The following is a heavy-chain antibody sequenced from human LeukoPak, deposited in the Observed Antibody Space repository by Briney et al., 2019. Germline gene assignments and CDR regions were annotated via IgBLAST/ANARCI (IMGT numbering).Heavy chain of an antibody. D-gene: IGHD3-10*01. CDR3: AKGRLLWFGELPDF. CDR1: GFTFSSYA. Sequence: GGSLRLSCAAPGFTFSSYAMSWVRQAPGKGLEWVSSISGAGGTTGYADSVKGRFTISRDNAKNTLYLQMNSLRAEDTALYYCAKGRLLWFGELPDFWGQGTLVTVSS. J-gene: IGHJ4*02. V-gene: IGHV3-23*01. CDR2: ISGAGGTT.